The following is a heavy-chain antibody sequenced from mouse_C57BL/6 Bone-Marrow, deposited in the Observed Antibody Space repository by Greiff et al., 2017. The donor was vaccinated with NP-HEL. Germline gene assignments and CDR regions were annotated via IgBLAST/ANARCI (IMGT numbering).Heavy chain of an antibody. CDR1: GYTFTSYW. J-gene: IGHJ4*01. CDR3: ARSSTLYAMDY. V-gene: IGHV1-69*01. Sequence: QVQLQQPGAELVMPGASVKLSCKASGYTFTSYWMHWVKQRPGQGLEWIGEIDPSDSYTNYNQKFKGKSTLTVDKSSSTAYMQLSSLTSEDSAVYYCARSSTLYAMDYWGKGTSVTVSS. CDR2: IDPSDSYT.